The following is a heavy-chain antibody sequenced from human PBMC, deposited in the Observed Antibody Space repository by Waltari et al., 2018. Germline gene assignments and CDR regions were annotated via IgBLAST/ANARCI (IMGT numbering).Heavy chain of an antibody. CDR3: ATGITMVQGVIPTNQYYFDY. V-gene: IGHV1-69*04. Sequence: QVQLVQSGAEVKKPGSSVKVPCKASGGTFSSYAISWVRQAPGQGLEWMGGIIPILGIANYAQKFQGRVTITADESTSTAYMELSSLRSEDTAVYYCATGITMVQGVIPTNQYYFDYWGQGTLVTVSS. CDR1: GGTFSSYA. J-gene: IGHJ4*02. CDR2: IIPILGIA. D-gene: IGHD3-10*01.